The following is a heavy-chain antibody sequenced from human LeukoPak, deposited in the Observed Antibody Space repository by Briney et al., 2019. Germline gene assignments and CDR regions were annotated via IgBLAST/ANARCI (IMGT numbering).Heavy chain of an antibody. CDR3: ARHNSTVTKDYYYYYMDV. CDR1: GYSLTSYW. J-gene: IGHJ6*03. V-gene: IGHV5-51*01. Sequence: GESLKISCKGSGYSLTSYWIGWVRQMPGRGLEWMGIIYPGDSDTRYSPSFQGQVTISADKSISTAYLQWSSLKASDTAMYYCARHNSTVTKDYYYYYMDVWGKGTTVTISS. CDR2: IYPGDSDT. D-gene: IGHD4-17*01.